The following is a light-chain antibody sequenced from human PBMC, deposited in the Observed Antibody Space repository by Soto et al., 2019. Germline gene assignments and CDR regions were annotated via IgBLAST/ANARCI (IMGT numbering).Light chain of an antibody. CDR3: QQRSNWPPIT. Sequence: EIGLTQSLATLSLTTGERATLSCRASETIRGLLAWYQQRPGQPPRLLIYDTSNRATGIPARFSGSGSGTDFTLTISGLEPEDFAVYYCQQRSNWPPITFGQGTRLEI. CDR2: DTS. CDR1: ETIRGL. J-gene: IGKJ5*01. V-gene: IGKV3-11*01.